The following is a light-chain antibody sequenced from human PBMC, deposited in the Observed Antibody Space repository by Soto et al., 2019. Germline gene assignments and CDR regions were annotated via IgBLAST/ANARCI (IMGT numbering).Light chain of an antibody. CDR1: SSDVGGYNL. CDR2: EVS. Sequence: QSALTQPASVSGSPGQSITISCTGTSSDVGGYNLVSLYQHHPGKAPKLMIYEVSKRPSGVSNRFSGAKSGNTASLTISGLQAEDEADYYCCSYAGSSTFPYVFGTGT. V-gene: IGLV2-23*02. CDR3: CSYAGSSTFPYV. J-gene: IGLJ1*01.